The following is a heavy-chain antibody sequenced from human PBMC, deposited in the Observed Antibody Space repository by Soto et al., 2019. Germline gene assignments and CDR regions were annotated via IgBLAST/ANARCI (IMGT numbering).Heavy chain of an antibody. CDR2: INPSGGST. CDR1: GYTFTSYS. CDR3: VREAFMVVVPAATGYYYGMDV. Sequence: QVQLVQSGAEVKKPGASVKVSCTASGYTFTSYSMHWVRQAPGQGLEWMVIINPSGGSTSYAQKFQGRVTMTRDTSTSTVYMEMSCLRSEDTAVYYCVREAFMVVVPAATGYYYGMDVWGQGTTVTVYS. V-gene: IGHV1-46*01. J-gene: IGHJ6*02. D-gene: IGHD2-2*01.